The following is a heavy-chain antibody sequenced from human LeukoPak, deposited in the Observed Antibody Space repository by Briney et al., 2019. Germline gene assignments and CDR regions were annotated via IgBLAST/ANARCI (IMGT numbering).Heavy chain of an antibody. CDR3: ALDVSGSYYLKSTFDI. J-gene: IGHJ3*02. D-gene: IGHD1-26*01. CDR1: GGTFSNYA. CDR2: IIPVLGAT. Sequence: GSSVKVSCKASGGTFSNYAIHWVRQAPGQGLAWMGGIIPVLGATHYAQKFQGRVTIITDESTNTAYMDLSRLRSEDTAVYYCALDVSGSYYLKSTFDIWGPGTLVTVSS. V-gene: IGHV1-69*05.